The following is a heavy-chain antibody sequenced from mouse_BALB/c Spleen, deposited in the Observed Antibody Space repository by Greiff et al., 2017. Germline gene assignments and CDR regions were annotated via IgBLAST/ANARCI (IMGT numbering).Heavy chain of an antibody. V-gene: IGHV1-4*01. J-gene: IGHJ2*01. D-gene: IGHD2-4*01. CDR2: INPSSGYT. CDR1: GYTFTSYT. CDR3: ASENDYDEGDYFDY. Sequence: VQLVESGAELARPGASVKMSCKASGYTFTSYTMHWVKQRPGQGLEWIGYINPSSGYTNYNQKFKDKATLTADKSSSTAYMQLSSLTSEDSAVYYCASENDYDEGDYFDYWGQGTTLTVSS.